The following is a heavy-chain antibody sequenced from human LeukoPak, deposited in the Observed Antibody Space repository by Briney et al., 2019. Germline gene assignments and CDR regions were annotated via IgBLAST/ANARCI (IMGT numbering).Heavy chain of an antibody. CDR3: ARFRYFDWLSVDHDAFDI. J-gene: IGHJ3*02. V-gene: IGHV4-59*12. CDR1: GVSISSYY. Sequence: SETLSLTCTVSGVSISSYYWSWIRQPPGKGLEWIGYIYYSGSANYNPSLKSRVTISVDTSKNQFSLKLSSVTAADTAVYYCARFRYFDWLSVDHDAFDIWGQGTMVTVSS. D-gene: IGHD3-9*01. CDR2: IYYSGSA.